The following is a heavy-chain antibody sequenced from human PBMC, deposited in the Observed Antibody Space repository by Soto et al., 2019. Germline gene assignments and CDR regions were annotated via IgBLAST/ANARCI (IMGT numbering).Heavy chain of an antibody. D-gene: IGHD2-8*02. CDR2: ISSSSAYK. V-gene: IGHV3-21*01. J-gene: IGHJ5*01. Sequence: VQLVESGGGLVKPGGSLRLSCEGSGFMFSSYNMNWVRQAPGRGLEWVLFISSSSAYKYYEDAVKGRFTISRDNDKNSVYLQMNSLRAEDAGLYYCARSAGYCTDTSCEKGWFDSWGQGTWVTVSS. CDR3: ARSAGYCTDTSCEKGWFDS. CDR1: GFMFSSYN.